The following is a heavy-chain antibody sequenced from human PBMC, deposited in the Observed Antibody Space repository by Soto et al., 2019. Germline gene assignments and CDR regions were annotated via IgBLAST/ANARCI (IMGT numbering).Heavy chain of an antibody. CDR3: AREVAGTYYFDY. V-gene: IGHV3-74*01. CDR2: INPESTTL. CDR1: EITLNIYW. J-gene: IGHJ4*02. D-gene: IGHD6-19*01. Sequence: PGGSLRLSCTASEITLNIYWMHWIRQAPGKGLVWVSRINPESTTLTYADSVTGRFTTSRDSAKNTLYLQMNGLSAEDTGVYYCAREVAGTYYFDYWGQGTLVTVSS.